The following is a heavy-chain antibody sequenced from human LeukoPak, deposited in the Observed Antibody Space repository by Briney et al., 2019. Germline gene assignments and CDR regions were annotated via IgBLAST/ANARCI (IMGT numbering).Heavy chain of an antibody. J-gene: IGHJ4*02. D-gene: IGHD5-12*01. CDR2: INSNGSST. CDR3: AKGGATICDN. V-gene: IGHV3-74*01. Sequence: GSLRLSCAASGFTFSNYWMHWVRQASGKGLAGGSRINSNGSSTNYAASVKGRFTISRDNAKNTLYLQMSSLRAEDTAVYYCAKGGATICDNWGQGTLVTVSS. CDR1: GFTFSNYW.